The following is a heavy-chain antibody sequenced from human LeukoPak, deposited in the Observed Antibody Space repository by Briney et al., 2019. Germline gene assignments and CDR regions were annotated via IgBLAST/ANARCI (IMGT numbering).Heavy chain of an antibody. Sequence: ASVKVSCKASGYTFTGYYMHWVRQAPGQGLEWMGRINPNSGGTNYAQKFQGRVTMTRDTSISTAYMELSRLGSDDTAVYYCARDLARRYYYYYMDVWGKGTTVTVSS. V-gene: IGHV1-2*06. D-gene: IGHD3-3*02. J-gene: IGHJ6*03. CDR2: INPNSGGT. CDR1: GYTFTGYY. CDR3: ARDLARRYYYYYMDV.